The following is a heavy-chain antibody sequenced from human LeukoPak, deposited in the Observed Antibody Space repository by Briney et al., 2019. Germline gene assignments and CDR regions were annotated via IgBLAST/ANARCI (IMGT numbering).Heavy chain of an antibody. J-gene: IGHJ6*03. CDR3: ARVGGTSAYYYYYMDV. CDR2: ISYDGSNK. CDR1: GFTFSSYA. Sequence: GRSLRLSCAASGFTFSSYAMHWVRKAPGQGLEWVAVISYDGSNKYYADSVKGRFTISRDNSKNTLYLQMNSLRAEDTAVYYCARVGGTSAYYYYYMDVWGKGTTVTVSS. D-gene: IGHD1-1*01. V-gene: IGHV3-30*01.